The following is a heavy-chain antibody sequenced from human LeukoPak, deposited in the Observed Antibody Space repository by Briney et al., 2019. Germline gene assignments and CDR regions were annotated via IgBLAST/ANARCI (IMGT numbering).Heavy chain of an antibody. CDR2: IYSGGST. Sequence: GGSLRLSCAASGFTFSSYWMSWVRQAPGKGLEWVSVIYSGGSTYYADSVKGRFTISRHNSKNTLYLQMNSLRAEDTAVYYCARVGDSSSWYPGYFDYWGQGTLVTVSS. CDR3: ARVGDSSSWYPGYFDY. V-gene: IGHV3-53*04. J-gene: IGHJ4*02. CDR1: GFTFSSYW. D-gene: IGHD6-13*01.